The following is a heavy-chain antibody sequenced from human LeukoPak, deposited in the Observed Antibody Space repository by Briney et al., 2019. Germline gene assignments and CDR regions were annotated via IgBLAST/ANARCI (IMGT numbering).Heavy chain of an antibody. J-gene: IGHJ4*02. V-gene: IGHV3-30-3*01. D-gene: IGHD3-3*01. CDR2: ISYDGSNK. CDR1: GFTLSSYA. CDR3: ARDYDFWSGPDY. Sequence: GGSLRLSCAASGFTLSSYAMHWVRQAPGKGLEWVAVISYDGSNKYYADSVKGRFTISRDNSKNTLYLQMNSLRAEDTAVYYCARDYDFWSGPDYWGQGTLVTVSS.